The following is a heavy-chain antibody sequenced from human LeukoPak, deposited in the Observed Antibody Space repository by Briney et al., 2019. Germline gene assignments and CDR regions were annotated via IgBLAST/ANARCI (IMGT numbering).Heavy chain of an antibody. D-gene: IGHD1-26*01. Sequence: GRSLRLSCAASGFTFSSYGMHWVRQAPGKGLEWVAVISYDGSNKYYADSVKGRFTISRDNSKNTLYLQMNSLRAEDTALYYCAKDREFSGSLIDYWGQGTLVTVSS. J-gene: IGHJ4*02. CDR3: AKDREFSGSLIDY. CDR1: GFTFSSYG. V-gene: IGHV3-30*18. CDR2: ISYDGSNK.